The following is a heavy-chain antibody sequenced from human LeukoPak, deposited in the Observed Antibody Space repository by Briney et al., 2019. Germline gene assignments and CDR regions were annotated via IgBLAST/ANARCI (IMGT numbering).Heavy chain of an antibody. V-gene: IGHV1-18*01. Sequence: ASVKVSCKASGYTLTSYGVTWVRQAPGQGLGRMGWISNHNGNTNYAQKLQGRVTMTTDTSTSTAYMELRSLRSDDTAVYYCARDGVRWELSSAFDIWGQGTMVTVSS. CDR2: ISNHNGNT. J-gene: IGHJ3*02. CDR3: ARDGVRWELSSAFDI. CDR1: GYTLTSYG. D-gene: IGHD4-23*01.